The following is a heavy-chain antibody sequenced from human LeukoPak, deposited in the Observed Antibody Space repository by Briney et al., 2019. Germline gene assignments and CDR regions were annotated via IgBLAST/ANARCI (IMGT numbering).Heavy chain of an antibody. CDR2: INPSGGNT. V-gene: IGHV1-46*01. J-gene: IGHJ5*02. CDR1: GYIFTSYY. Sequence: ASVKVSCKASGYIFTSYYIHWVGQAPGQGLEWVGIINPSGGNTNYAQKFRGRVTMTRDMSTSTVYMELSSLTSEDTAVYSCARALPHRRLMDTTMNQHWFDPWGQGTLVTVSS. CDR3: ARALPHRRLMDTTMNQHWFDP. D-gene: IGHD5-18*01.